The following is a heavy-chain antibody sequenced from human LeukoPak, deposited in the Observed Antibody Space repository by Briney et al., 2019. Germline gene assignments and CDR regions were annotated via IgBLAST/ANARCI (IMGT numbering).Heavy chain of an antibody. CDR2: FFYSGST. D-gene: IGHD6-19*01. CDR3: ARSYSSGWYGRYYFDY. CDR1: GGSISSSSYY. Sequence: SETLSLTCTVSGGSISSSSYYWGWIRQPPGKGLEWVGSFFYSGSTYYNPSLKSRVTISVDTSKNQFSLNLTSVTAADTAVYYCARSYSSGWYGRYYFDYWGQGTLVTVSS. J-gene: IGHJ4*02. V-gene: IGHV4-39*01.